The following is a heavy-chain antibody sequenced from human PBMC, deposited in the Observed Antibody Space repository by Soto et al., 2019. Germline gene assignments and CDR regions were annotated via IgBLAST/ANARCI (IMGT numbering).Heavy chain of an antibody. CDR2: IYGGGNTI. D-gene: IGHD2-15*01. V-gene: IGHV3-48*04. J-gene: IGHJ4*02. Sequence: GGSLRLSCAASGFTFSTYSMNWVRQAPGKGLEWISCIYGGGNTIYYADSVKGRFTISRDNAKNSLYLQMNSLRAEDTAVYYCARDGRHPLLLSDYWGQGTLVPVSS. CDR1: GFTFSTYS. CDR3: ARDGRHPLLLSDY.